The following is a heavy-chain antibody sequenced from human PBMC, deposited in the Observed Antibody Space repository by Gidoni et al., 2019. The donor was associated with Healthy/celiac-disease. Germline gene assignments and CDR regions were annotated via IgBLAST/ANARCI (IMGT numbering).Heavy chain of an antibody. Sequence: QVQLVQSGAEVKKPGSSVKVSCKASGGTFSSYAICWVRQAPGQGLEWMGRIIPILGIANYAQKFQGRVTITADKSTSTANMELSSLRSEDTAVYYCARADLSGTTRSGYQYGMDVWGQGTTVTVSS. D-gene: IGHD1-7*01. CDR2: IIPILGIA. CDR1: GGTFSSYA. CDR3: ARADLSGTTRSGYQYGMDV. V-gene: IGHV1-69*04. J-gene: IGHJ6*02.